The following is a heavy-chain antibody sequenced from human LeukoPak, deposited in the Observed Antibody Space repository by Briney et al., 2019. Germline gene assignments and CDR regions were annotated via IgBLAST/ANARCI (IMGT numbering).Heavy chain of an antibody. J-gene: IGHJ5*02. CDR2: VSSSSSTI. CDR1: GFTFSSYS. Sequence: PGGSLRLSCAASGFTFSSYSMNWGRPAPGKGRGCVSSVSSSSSTITYAESVKGRFTIARDNAKNSLYLQMNSLRAEDTAVYYCARGGRWLRFPWFDPGSEGTLVTVSS. V-gene: IGHV3-48*01. D-gene: IGHD5-12*01. CDR3: ARGGRWLRFPWFDP.